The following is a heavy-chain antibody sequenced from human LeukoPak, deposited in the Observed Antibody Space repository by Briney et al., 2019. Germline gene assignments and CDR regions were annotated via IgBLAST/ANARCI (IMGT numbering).Heavy chain of an antibody. CDR3: ARDPRRDVYYSRFDY. D-gene: IGHD5-24*01. CDR1: GFSFSSYA. Sequence: GRSLRLSCAASGFSFSSYAMHWVRQPPGKGLEWVAVISFDGSNKYYTDSVKGRFTISRDNSKNTLYLQMNSLRVEDTALYYCARDPRRDVYYSRFDYWGQGTQVSVSP. V-gene: IGHV3-30-3*01. J-gene: IGHJ4*02. CDR2: ISFDGSNK.